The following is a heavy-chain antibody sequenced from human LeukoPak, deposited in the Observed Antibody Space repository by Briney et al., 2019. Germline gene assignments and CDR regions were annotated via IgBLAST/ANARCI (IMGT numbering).Heavy chain of an antibody. CDR1: GFTFSTYA. CDR2: ISSNGGST. D-gene: IGHD3-16*01. Sequence: PGGSLRLSCAASGFTFSTYAMHWVRQAPGKGLEYVSAISSNGGSTYYANSVKGRFTISRDNSKNTLYLQMGSLRAEDMAVYYCAKKMLGDGYYGMDVWGQGTTVTVSS. V-gene: IGHV3-64*01. J-gene: IGHJ6*02. CDR3: AKKMLGDGYYGMDV.